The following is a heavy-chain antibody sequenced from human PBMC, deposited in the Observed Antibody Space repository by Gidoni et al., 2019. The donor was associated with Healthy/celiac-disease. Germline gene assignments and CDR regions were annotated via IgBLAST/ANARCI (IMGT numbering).Heavy chain of an antibody. CDR3: AREGGYCSSTSCYGPYYYYGMDV. D-gene: IGHD2-2*01. CDR2: ISYEGSNK. J-gene: IGHJ6*02. CDR1: GFTFSSSA. Sequence: QVQLVESGGGVVQPGRSLRLSCAASGFTFSSSAMHCVRPAPGKGLEWVAVISYEGSNKYYAYSVKGRFTISRDNSKNTLYLQMNSLRAEDTAVYYCAREGGYCSSTSCYGPYYYYGMDVWGQGTTVTVSS. V-gene: IGHV3-30*04.